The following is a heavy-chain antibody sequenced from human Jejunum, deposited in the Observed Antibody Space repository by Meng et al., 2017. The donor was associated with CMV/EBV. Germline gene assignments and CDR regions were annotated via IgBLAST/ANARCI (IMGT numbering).Heavy chain of an antibody. CDR1: GFSVSSNY. Sequence: AEGVGSGGDLVRPGGSLRLSCAASGFSVSSNYMSWVRQAPGKGLECVSISDPTGYTYYADSVKGRFSISSDSSRNTLYIEMNSLRVEDTAVYYCARGMYFSPWGQGTLVTVSS. CDR3: ARGMYFSP. V-gene: IGHV3-66*01. CDR2: SDPTGYT. J-gene: IGHJ5*02. D-gene: IGHD2-8*01.